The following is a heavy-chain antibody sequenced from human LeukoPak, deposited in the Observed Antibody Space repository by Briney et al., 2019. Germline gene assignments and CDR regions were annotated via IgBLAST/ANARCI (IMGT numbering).Heavy chain of an antibody. V-gene: IGHV1-69*05. CDR2: IIPIFGTA. Sequence: ASVNVSCKASGGTFSSYAISWVRQAPGQGLEWMGGIIPIFGTANYAQKFQGRVTITTDESTSTAYMELSSLRSEDTAVYYCARRPYYESWYFDLWGRGTLVTVSS. D-gene: IGHD3-22*01. CDR3: ARRPYYESWYFDL. CDR1: GGTFSSYA. J-gene: IGHJ2*01.